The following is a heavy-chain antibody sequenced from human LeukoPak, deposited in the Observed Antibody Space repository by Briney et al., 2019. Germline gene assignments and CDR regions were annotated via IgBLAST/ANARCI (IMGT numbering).Heavy chain of an antibody. D-gene: IGHD3-10*01. J-gene: IGHJ5*02. CDR2: INPNSGGT. CDR3: ARDHLGGGFDP. V-gene: IGHV1-2*06. Sequence: ASVKVSCKASGYTFTGYYMHWVRQAPGQGLEWMGRINPNSGGTNYAQKFQGRVTMTRDTSISTAYMELSRLGSDDTAVYYCARDHLGGGFDPWGQGTLVTVSS. CDR1: GYTFTGYY.